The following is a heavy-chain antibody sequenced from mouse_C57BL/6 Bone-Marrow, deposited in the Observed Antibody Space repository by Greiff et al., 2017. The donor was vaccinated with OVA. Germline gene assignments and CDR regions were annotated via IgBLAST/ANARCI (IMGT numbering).Heavy chain of an antibody. V-gene: IGHV6-3*01. D-gene: IGHD2-4*01. CDR2: IRLKSDNYAT. CDR1: GFTFSNYW. J-gene: IGHJ4*01. Sequence: EVQRVESGGGLVQPGGSMKLSCVASGFTFSNYWMNWVRQSPEKGLEWVAQIRLKSDNYATHYAESVKGRFTISRDDSKSSVYLQMNNLRAEDTGIYYCTGGDDYDGYAMDYWGQGTSVTVSS. CDR3: TGGDDYDGYAMDY.